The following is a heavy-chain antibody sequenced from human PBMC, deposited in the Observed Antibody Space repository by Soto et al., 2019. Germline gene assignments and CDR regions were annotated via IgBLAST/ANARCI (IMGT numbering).Heavy chain of an antibody. CDR2: IGTVGDT. V-gene: IGHV3-13*01. CDR3: ARVRGYSYGLDAFDF. CDR1: GFTFTSYD. J-gene: IGHJ3*01. D-gene: IGHD5-18*01. Sequence: GGSLRLSCAASGFTFTSYDMHWVRQVVGKGLEWVSAIGTVGDTYYLDSVRGRFTISREDAKNSVYLQMNSLRVGDTAVYYCARVRGYSYGLDAFDFWGQGTMVTVSS.